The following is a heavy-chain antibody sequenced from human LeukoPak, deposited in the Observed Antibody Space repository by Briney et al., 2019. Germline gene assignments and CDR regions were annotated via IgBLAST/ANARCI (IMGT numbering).Heavy chain of an antibody. Sequence: ASVKVSCKVSGYTLTELSMHWVRQAPGQGLEWMGGFDPEDGETIYAQKFQGRVTMTEDTSTDTAYLELSSLRSEDTAVYYCATSIVGPTTDAFDIWGQGTMVTVSS. CDR3: ATSIVGPTTDAFDI. V-gene: IGHV1-24*01. J-gene: IGHJ3*02. CDR1: GYTLTELS. D-gene: IGHD1-26*01. CDR2: FDPEDGET.